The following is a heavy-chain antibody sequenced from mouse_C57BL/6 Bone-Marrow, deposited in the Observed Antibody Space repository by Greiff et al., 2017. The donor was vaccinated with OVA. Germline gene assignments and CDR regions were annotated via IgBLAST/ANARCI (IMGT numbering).Heavy chain of an antibody. Sequence: VKLVESGPGLVQPSQSLSITCTVSGFSLTSYGVHWVRQSPGKGLEWLGVIWRGGSTDYNAAFMSRLSITKDNSKSQVFFKMNSLQADDTAIYYCAKKGSYYWYFDVWGTGTTVTVSS. J-gene: IGHJ1*03. V-gene: IGHV2-5*01. CDR1: GFSLTSYG. D-gene: IGHD1-1*02. CDR2: IWRGGST. CDR3: AKKGSYYWYFDV.